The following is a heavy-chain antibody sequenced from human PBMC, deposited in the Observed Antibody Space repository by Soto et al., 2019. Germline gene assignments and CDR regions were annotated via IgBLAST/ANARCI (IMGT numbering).Heavy chain of an antibody. D-gene: IGHD4-17*01. V-gene: IGHV3-23*01. Sequence: EVQLLESGGGLVQPGGSLRLSCAASGFTFSSYAMSWVRQAPGKGLEWVSAISGSGGSTYYADSVKGRFTISRDNSKNTLYLQMNSLRAEDTAVYYCAKVQVGTTVTTYYFDYWGQGTLVTVSS. CDR3: AKVQVGTTVTTYYFDY. CDR2: ISGSGGST. J-gene: IGHJ4*02. CDR1: GFTFSSYA.